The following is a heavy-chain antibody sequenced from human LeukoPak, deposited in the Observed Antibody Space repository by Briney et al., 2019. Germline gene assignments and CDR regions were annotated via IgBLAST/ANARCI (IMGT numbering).Heavy chain of an antibody. CDR1: GFTFDDYA. J-gene: IGHJ4*02. CDR2: ISWNSGSI. V-gene: IGHV3-9*01. Sequence: QPGRSLRLSCAASGFTFDDYAMHWVRQAPGKGLEWVSGISWNSGSIGYADSVKGRFTISRDNAKNSLYLQMNSLRVEDTALYYCAKDRGYIVATILDYWGQGTLVTVSS. D-gene: IGHD5-12*01. CDR3: AKDRGYIVATILDY.